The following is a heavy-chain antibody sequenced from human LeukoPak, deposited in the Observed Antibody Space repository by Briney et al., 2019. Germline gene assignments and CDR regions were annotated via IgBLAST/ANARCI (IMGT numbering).Heavy chain of an antibody. CDR3: ARDKVVAAIGDAFDI. J-gene: IGHJ3*02. Sequence: ASVKVSCKASGYTFTSYDINWVRQATGQGLEWMGWMNPNSGNTGYAQKFQGRVTITRNTSISTAYMELRSLRSDDTAVYYCARDKVVAAIGDAFDIWGQGTMVTVSS. CDR1: GYTFTSYD. D-gene: IGHD2-15*01. CDR2: MNPNSGNT. V-gene: IGHV1-8*03.